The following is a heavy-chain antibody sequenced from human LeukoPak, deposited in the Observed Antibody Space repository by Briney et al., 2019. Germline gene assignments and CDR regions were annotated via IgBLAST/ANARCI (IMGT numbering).Heavy chain of an antibody. CDR3: ASLWEYYFDH. CDR1: GGSFSGYY. V-gene: IGHV4-34*01. D-gene: IGHD1-26*01. J-gene: IGHJ4*02. CDR2: INHSGST. Sequence: SETLSLTCAVYGGSFSGYYWSWIRQPPGKGLEWIGEINHSGSTNYNPSLKSRVSISLDTSKSQFSLRLTSVTAADTAVYYCASLWEYYFDHWGQGAQVTVSS.